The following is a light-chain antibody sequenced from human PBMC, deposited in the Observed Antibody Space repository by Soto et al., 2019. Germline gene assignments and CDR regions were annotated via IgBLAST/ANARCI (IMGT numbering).Light chain of an antibody. Sequence: DVQMTQAPSSLSASVGDRVTISCRSSQNIGTHLNWYQHKPGRDPKLLSYAASTLQSEVPSRISGSGSGTDFTLTISGLQPDDFATYSCQRSHSAPLTFGGGTKVEI. J-gene: IGKJ4*01. CDR2: AAS. CDR3: QRSHSAPLT. V-gene: IGKV1-39*01. CDR1: QNIGTH.